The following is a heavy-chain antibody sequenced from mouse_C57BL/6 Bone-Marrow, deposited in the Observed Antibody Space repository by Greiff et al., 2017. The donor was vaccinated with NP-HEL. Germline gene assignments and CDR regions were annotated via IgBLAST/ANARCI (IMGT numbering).Heavy chain of an antibody. Sequence: VQLQQSGPELVKPGASVKIPCKASGYTFTDYNMDWVKQSHGKSLEWIGDINPNNGGTIYNQKFKGKATLTVDKSSSTAYMELRSLTSEDTAVYYGARSTVVATDYAMDYWGQGTSVTVSS. CDR2: INPNNGGT. CDR3: ARSTVVATDYAMDY. V-gene: IGHV1-18*01. D-gene: IGHD1-1*01. J-gene: IGHJ4*01. CDR1: GYTFTDYN.